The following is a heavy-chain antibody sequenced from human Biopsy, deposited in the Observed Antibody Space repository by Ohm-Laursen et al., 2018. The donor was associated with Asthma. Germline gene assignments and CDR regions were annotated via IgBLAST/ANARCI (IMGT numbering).Heavy chain of an antibody. Sequence: LRLSCTASGFVFSQCGMHWVRQGPGKGLEWVALVSSDGHNKYYEDSVKGRFTISRDNSKNRLYLQINSLRVEDSAVYYCARQSGHDYGDSSGFDIWGQGTKVAVSS. J-gene: IGHJ3*02. D-gene: IGHD3-22*01. CDR2: VSSDGHNK. CDR1: GFVFSQCG. V-gene: IGHV3-30*03. CDR3: ARQSGHDYGDSSGFDI.